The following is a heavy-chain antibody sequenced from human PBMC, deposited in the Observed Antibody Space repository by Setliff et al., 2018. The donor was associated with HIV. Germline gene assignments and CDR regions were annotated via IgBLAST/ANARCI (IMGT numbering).Heavy chain of an antibody. Sequence: SETLSLTCTVSGGSISSYYWGWIRQPPGKGLEWIGSIYHSGNTYYMPSLQSRVTISVDMSKNQFSLKLSSVTAADTAVFYCARLTTTYYYDSSAYYHPVWGQGTLVTVSS. CDR2: IYHSGNT. V-gene: IGHV4-39*01. J-gene: IGHJ4*02. D-gene: IGHD3-22*01. CDR3: ARLTTTYYYDSSAYYHPV. CDR1: GGSISSYY.